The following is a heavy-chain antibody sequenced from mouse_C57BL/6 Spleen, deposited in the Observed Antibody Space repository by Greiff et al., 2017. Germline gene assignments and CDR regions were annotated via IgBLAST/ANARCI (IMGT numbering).Heavy chain of an antibody. CDR2: ISYDGSN. J-gene: IGHJ2*01. CDR3: ARGWASLYYFDY. CDR1: GYSITSGYY. Sequence: EVQLQESGPGLVKPSQSLSLTCSVTGYSITSGYYWNWIRQFPGNKLEWMGYISYDGSNNYNPSLKNRISITRDTSKNQFFLKLNSVTTEDTATYYCARGWASLYYFDYWGQGTTLTVSS. V-gene: IGHV3-6*01. D-gene: IGHD2-3*01.